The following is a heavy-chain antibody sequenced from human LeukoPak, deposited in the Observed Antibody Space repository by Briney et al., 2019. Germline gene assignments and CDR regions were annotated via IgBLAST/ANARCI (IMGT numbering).Heavy chain of an antibody. J-gene: IGHJ2*01. CDR3: ARDHWELLSSYWYFDL. V-gene: IGHV1-3*01. CDR2: INAGNGNT. Sequence: EALVKVSCKASGYTFTSYAMHWVRQAPGQRLEWMGWINAGNGNTKYSQKFQGRVTITRDTSASTAYMELSSLRSEDTAVYYCARDHWELLSSYWYFDLWGRGTLVTVSS. D-gene: IGHD1-26*01. CDR1: GYTFTSYA.